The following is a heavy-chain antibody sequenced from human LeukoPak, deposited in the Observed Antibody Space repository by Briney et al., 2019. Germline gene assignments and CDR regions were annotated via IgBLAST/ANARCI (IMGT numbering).Heavy chain of an antibody. V-gene: IGHV7-4-1*02. CDR3: ASSPIRDILTGFYYFDY. CDR2: INTNTGNP. J-gene: IGHJ4*02. Sequence: GASVKVSYKASGYTFTSYAMNWVRQAPGQGLEWMGWINTNTGNPTYAQGFTGRFVLSLDTSVSTAYLQISSLKAEDTAVYYCASSPIRDILTGFYYFDYWGQGTLVTVSS. CDR1: GYTFTSYA. D-gene: IGHD3-9*01.